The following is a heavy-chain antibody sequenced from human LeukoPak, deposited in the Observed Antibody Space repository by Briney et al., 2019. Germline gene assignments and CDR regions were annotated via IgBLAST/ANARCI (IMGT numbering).Heavy chain of an antibody. Sequence: ASVKVSCKASGYTFTDYYLHWVRQAPGQGLEWMGWINPNSGGTNYAQKFQGRVTMTRDTSISTAYMELSRLRSDDTAVYYCARRGSYYYYYMDVWGKGTTVTVSS. V-gene: IGHV1-2*02. CDR3: ARRGSYYYYYMDV. CDR2: INPNSGGT. D-gene: IGHD5-12*01. J-gene: IGHJ6*03. CDR1: GYTFTDYY.